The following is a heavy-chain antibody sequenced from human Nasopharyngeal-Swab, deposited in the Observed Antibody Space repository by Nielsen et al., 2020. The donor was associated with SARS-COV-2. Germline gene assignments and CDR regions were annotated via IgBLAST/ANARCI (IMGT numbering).Heavy chain of an antibody. CDR1: GLSVNDAW. CDR2: IKSQTDGGTI. D-gene: IGHD3-10*01. J-gene: IGHJ5*02. V-gene: IGHV3-15*01. CDR3: TETGLWFGELES. Sequence: GESLKISCAASGLSVNDAWMTWGRQAPGRGLEWVGRIKSQTDGGTIDYAAPVKGRFIITRDDSKNTLYLQMNSLKIEDTALYYCTETGLWFGELESWGQGTLVTVSS.